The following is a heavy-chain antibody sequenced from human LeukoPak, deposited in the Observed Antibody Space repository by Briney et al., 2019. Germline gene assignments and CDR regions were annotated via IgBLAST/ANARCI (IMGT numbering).Heavy chain of an antibody. D-gene: IGHD6-6*01. CDR2: MNPNSGNT. Sequence: GASVKVSCKASGYTFTSYGISWVRQAPGQGLEWMGWMNPNSGNTGYAQKFQGRVTMTRNTSISTAYMELSSLRSEDTAVYYCARDYSSSKSWDYWGQGTLVTVSS. J-gene: IGHJ4*02. CDR1: GYTFTSYG. V-gene: IGHV1-8*02. CDR3: ARDYSSSKSWDY.